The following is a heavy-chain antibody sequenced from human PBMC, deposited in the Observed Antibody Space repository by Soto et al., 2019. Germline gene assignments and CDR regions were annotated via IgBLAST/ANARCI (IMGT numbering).Heavy chain of an antibody. CDR1: GYGFTSYW. CDR2: IDPSDSYT. J-gene: IGHJ6*02. V-gene: IGHV5-10-1*01. CDR3: ASSPRGYCSSTSCRELGNYYGMDV. D-gene: IGHD2-2*01. Sequence: PGESLKISCKGSGYGFTSYWFSWVGQMPGKGLEWMGRIDPSDSYTNYSPSFQGHVTISADKSISTAYLQWSSLKASDTAMYYCASSPRGYCSSTSCRELGNYYGMDVWGQGTTVTV.